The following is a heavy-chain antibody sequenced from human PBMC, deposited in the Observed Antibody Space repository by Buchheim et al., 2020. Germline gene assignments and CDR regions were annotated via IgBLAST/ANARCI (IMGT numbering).Heavy chain of an antibody. CDR2: IIPILGIA. Sequence: QVQLVQSGAEVKKPGSSVTVSCKASGGTFSSYAISWVRQAPGQGLEWMGRIIPILGIANYAQKFQGRVTITADKSTSTAYLELSSLRSEDTAVYYCARGNPITILGVVPNGGGMDVWGQGTT. D-gene: IGHD3-3*01. J-gene: IGHJ6*02. CDR1: GGTFSSYA. V-gene: IGHV1-69*04. CDR3: ARGNPITILGVVPNGGGMDV.